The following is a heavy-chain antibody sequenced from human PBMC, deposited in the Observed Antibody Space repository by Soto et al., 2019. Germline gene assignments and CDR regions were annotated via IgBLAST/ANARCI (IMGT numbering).Heavy chain of an antibody. D-gene: IGHD3-22*01. J-gene: IGHJ3*02. CDR2: IYYSGST. Sequence: SATLSLTCPFPGASISSVGYYWNSTRQHPGKGLEWIGYIYYSGSTYYNPSLKSRVTISVDTSKNQFSLKLSSVTAADTAVYYCARAQGYYYDSRIAFDIWGQGTMVT. V-gene: IGHV4-31*03. CDR3: ARAQGYYYDSRIAFDI. CDR1: GASISSVGYY.